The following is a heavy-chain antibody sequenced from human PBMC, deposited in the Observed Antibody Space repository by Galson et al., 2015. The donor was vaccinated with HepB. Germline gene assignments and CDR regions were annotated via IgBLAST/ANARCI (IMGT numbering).Heavy chain of an antibody. J-gene: IGHJ6*02. Sequence: SVKVSCKASGYTFTGYYMHWVRQAPGQGLEWMGWINPNSGGTNYAQKFQGWVTMTRDTSISTAYMELSRLRSDDTAVYYCARGILWVGAKTYYYYGMDVWGQGTTVTVSS. CDR2: INPNSGGT. CDR3: ARGILWVGAKTYYYYGMDV. V-gene: IGHV1-2*04. D-gene: IGHD1-26*01. CDR1: GYTFTGYY.